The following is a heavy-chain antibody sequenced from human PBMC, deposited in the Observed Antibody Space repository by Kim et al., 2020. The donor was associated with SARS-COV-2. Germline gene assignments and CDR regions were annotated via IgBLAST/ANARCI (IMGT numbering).Heavy chain of an antibody. CDR3: ARKKFFAAGSYSDFDS. CDR2: INTVDGDT. D-gene: IGHD3-10*01. CDR1: GYTFTAYP. Sequence: ASVKVSCKTSGYTFTAYPLYWVRQAPGQGLEWMGWINTVDGDTKSSQNFQGRVTITRDTSASTAYMELTSLRSEDTAVYYCARKKFFAAGSYSDFDSWG. J-gene: IGHJ4*01. V-gene: IGHV1-3*04.